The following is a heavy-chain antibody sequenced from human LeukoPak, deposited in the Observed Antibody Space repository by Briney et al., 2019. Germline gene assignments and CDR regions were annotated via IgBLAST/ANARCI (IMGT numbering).Heavy chain of an antibody. CDR1: GFSFSNYN. J-gene: IGHJ6*03. D-gene: IGHD2-2*01. Sequence: GSLRLSCAASGFSFSNYNMNWVRQAPGKGLEWLSYIGSSSSTIYYADSVRGRFTISRDNAKNALYLQMNSPRDEDTAVYFCARDREYCSSTSCSYYYMDVWGKGTTVTVSS. CDR2: IGSSSSTI. CDR3: ARDREYCSSTSCSYYYMDV. V-gene: IGHV3-48*02.